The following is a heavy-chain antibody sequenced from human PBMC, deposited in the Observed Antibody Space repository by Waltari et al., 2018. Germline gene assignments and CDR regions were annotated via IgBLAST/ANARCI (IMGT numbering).Heavy chain of an antibody. Sequence: QVQLQQWGAGLLKPSETLSLTCAVYGGSFSGYYWSWLRPPPGKGLEWIGEINHSGSTNYNPSLKSRVTISVDTSKNQFSLKLSSVTAADTAVYYCARGSAGAAGTTTIKAMDVWGKGTTVTVSS. CDR2: INHSGST. V-gene: IGHV4-34*01. J-gene: IGHJ6*03. CDR1: GGSFSGYY. CDR3: ARGSAGAAGTTTIKAMDV. D-gene: IGHD6-13*01.